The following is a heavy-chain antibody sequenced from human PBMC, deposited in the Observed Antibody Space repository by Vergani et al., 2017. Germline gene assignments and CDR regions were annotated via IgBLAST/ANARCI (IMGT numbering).Heavy chain of an antibody. CDR1: GFTFSSYA. CDR3: ASAPEKIAVASFDY. Sequence: QVQLVESGGGAVQPGRSLRLSCAASGFTFSSYAMHWVRQAPGKGLEWVAVISYDGSNKYYADSVKGRFTISRDNSKNTLYLQMNSLRAEDTAVYYCASAPEKIAVASFDYWGQGTLVTVSS. J-gene: IGHJ4*02. D-gene: IGHD6-19*01. V-gene: IGHV3-30-3*01. CDR2: ISYDGSNK.